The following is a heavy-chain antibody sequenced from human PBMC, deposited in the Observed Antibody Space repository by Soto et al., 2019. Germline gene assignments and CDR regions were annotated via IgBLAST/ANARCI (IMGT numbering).Heavy chain of an antibody. CDR3: ARDLGGTRNNWFDP. Sequence: QVQLQESGPGLVKPSQTLSLTCTVSGGSISSGGYYWSWIRQHPGNGLEWIGYIYYSGSTYYNPSLKSRVTISVDTSKNRFSLKLSSATAADTAVYYCARDLGGTRNNWFDPWGQGTLVTVSS. D-gene: IGHD2-15*01. CDR2: IYYSGST. V-gene: IGHV4-31*03. CDR1: GGSISSGGYY. J-gene: IGHJ5*02.